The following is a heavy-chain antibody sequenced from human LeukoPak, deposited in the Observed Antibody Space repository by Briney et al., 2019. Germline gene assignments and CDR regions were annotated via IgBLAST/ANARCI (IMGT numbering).Heavy chain of an antibody. J-gene: IGHJ4*02. CDR3: AAGGLYDLLPY. CDR2: FDPGNGEI. Sequence: GASVKVSCKVSGYTLTELSMHWVRQAPGKGLEWMGGFDPGNGEIIYAQKFQGRVTMTEDASTDTAFMELSSLKSEDTAVYYCAAGGLYDLLPYWGQGTLVTVSS. CDR1: GYTLTELS. D-gene: IGHD3-3*01. V-gene: IGHV1-24*01.